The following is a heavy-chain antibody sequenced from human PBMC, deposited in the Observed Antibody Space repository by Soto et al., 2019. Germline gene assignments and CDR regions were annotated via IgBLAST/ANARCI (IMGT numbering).Heavy chain of an antibody. V-gene: IGHV4-39*07. J-gene: IGHJ5*02. CDR3: ASIAVADVGWFDP. Sequence: PSETLSLTCTVSRGSVSSGNSYWSWIRQPPGKGLEWIGEINHSGSTNYNPSLKSRVTISVDTSKNQSSLKLSSVPAADTAVYYCASIAVADVGWFDPWGQGTLVTVSS. CDR1: RGSVSSGNSY. CDR2: INHSGST. D-gene: IGHD6-19*01.